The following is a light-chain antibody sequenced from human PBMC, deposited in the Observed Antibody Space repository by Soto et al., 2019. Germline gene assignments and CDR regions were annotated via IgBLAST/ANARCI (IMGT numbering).Light chain of an antibody. V-gene: IGKV2-28*01. CDR1: QSLLHSNGYNY. Sequence: VVMTQSPLSLTVTPGESASISCRSSQSLLHSNGYNYLDWYVQKPGQSPQLLMYLASNRASGVTDRISGSGSGTDFTLQISRVEAEDVGVYYCMQAVQTPYTFGLGTKLEIK. J-gene: IGKJ2*01. CDR2: LAS. CDR3: MQAVQTPYT.